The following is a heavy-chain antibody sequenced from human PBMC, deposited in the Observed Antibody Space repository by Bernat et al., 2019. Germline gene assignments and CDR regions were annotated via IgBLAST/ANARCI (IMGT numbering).Heavy chain of an antibody. D-gene: IGHD3-16*01. J-gene: IGHJ5*02. Sequence: EVQLVQSGAEVKKPGESLKISCKGSGYSFTSYWIGWVRQMPGKGLEWMGIIYPGDSDTRYSPSFQGQVTITADKSISTAYLQWSSLKASDTAMYYCARSPTYYDYIWGSAYNWFDPWGQGTLVTVSS. CDR3: ARSPTYYDYIWGSAYNWFDP. V-gene: IGHV5-51*01. CDR2: IYPGDSDT. CDR1: GYSFTSYW.